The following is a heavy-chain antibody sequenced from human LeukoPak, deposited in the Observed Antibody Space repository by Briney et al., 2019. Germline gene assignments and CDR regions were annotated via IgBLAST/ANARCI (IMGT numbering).Heavy chain of an antibody. V-gene: IGHV4-39*07. CDR3: ARDGDLWFEEFGY. CDR2: IYHDGST. J-gene: IGHJ4*02. Sequence: PSETLSLTCTVSGDSITITNYYWGWIRQPPGKGLEWVGNIYHDGSTYYNPSLKSRVSISVDTSKNQFSLKLTSVTAADTAIYYCARDGDLWFEEFGYWGQGTLVIVSS. D-gene: IGHD3-10*01. CDR1: GDSITITNYY.